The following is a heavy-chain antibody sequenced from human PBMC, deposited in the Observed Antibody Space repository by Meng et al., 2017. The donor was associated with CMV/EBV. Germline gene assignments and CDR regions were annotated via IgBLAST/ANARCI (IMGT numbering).Heavy chain of an antibody. CDR3: AKDGWDTAMPESVNGLDV. V-gene: IGHV3-30*02. J-gene: IGHJ6*02. CDR2: IRYDGSNK. CDR1: GFTFSSYG. Sequence: GESLKISCAASGFTFSSYGMHWVRQAPGKGLEWVAFIRYDGSNKYYADSVKGRFTISRDNSKNTLYLQMNSLRAEDTAVYYCAKDGWDTAMPESVNGLDVWGQGTTVTVSS. D-gene: IGHD5-18*01.